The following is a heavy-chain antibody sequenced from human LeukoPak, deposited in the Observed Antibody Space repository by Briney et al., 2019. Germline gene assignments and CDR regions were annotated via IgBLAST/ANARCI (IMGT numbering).Heavy chain of an antibody. CDR3: ARISRYGLDY. D-gene: IGHD3-16*01. CDR2: ISGSGGST. J-gene: IGHJ4*02. CDR1: GFTFSSYA. V-gene: IGHV3-23*01. Sequence: GGSLRLSCAASGFTFSSYAMTWVRQAPGKGLEWVSAISGSGGSTYYADSVKGRFTISRDNSKNTLYLQMNSLRGEDTAVYYCARISRYGLDYWGQGTLVTVSS.